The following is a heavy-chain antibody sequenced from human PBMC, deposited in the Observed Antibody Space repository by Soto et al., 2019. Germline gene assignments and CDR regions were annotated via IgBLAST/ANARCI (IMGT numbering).Heavy chain of an antibody. V-gene: IGHV4-31*03. D-gene: IGHD6-19*01. CDR3: ARDAEYSSGLGN. CDR2: IYYSGST. Sequence: QVQLQESGPGLVKPSQTLSLTCTVSGGSISSGGYYWSWIRQHPGKGLEWIGYIYYSGSTYYNPSLKSRXXIXVXXSKNQFSLKLSSVTAADTAVYYCARDAEYSSGLGNWGQGTLVTVSS. J-gene: IGHJ4*02. CDR1: GGSISSGGYY.